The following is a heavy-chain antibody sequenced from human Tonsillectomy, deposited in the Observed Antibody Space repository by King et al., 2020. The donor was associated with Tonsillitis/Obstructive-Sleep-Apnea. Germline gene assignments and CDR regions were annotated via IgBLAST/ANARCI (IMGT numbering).Heavy chain of an antibody. J-gene: IGHJ4*02. V-gene: IGHV4-59*01. D-gene: IGHD2-2*02. CDR1: GGSISSYY. CDR3: SRVHCSSTSCYTGEYYFDY. CDR2: IYYIGST. Sequence: QLQESGPGLVKPSETLSLTCTVSGGSISSYYWSWIRQPPGKGLEWIGYIYYIGSTNYNPSLKSRVTISVDTSKNQFSLKLSSVTAADTAVYYCSRVHCSSTSCYTGEYYFDYWGQGTLVTVSS.